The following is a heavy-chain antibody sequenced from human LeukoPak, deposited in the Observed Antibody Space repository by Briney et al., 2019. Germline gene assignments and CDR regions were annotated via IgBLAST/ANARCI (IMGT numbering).Heavy chain of an antibody. CDR1: GFTFNTYS. V-gene: IGHV3-7*01. CDR3: ARLRYYYDSSGYPAAFDI. Sequence: GGSLRLSCAASGFTFNTYSMNWVRQAPGKGLEWVANIKQDGSEKYYVDSVKGRFTISRDNAKSSLYLQMNSLRAEDTAMYYCARLRYYYDSSGYPAAFDIWGQGTMATVSS. D-gene: IGHD3-22*01. J-gene: IGHJ3*02. CDR2: IKQDGSEK.